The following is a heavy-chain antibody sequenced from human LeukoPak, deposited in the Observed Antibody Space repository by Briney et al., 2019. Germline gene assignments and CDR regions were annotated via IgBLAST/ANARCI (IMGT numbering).Heavy chain of an antibody. V-gene: IGHV1-58*01. CDR2: ILVGSGNT. CDR1: GFAFTSTA. D-gene: IGHD2-2*01. J-gene: IGHJ4*02. CDR3: ASDPPYTSSSAW. Sequence: SVKVSCKASGFAFTSTAVQWVRQARGQRLEWIGWILVGSGNTNYAQMFQERVTLTWDVSTSTAYMVLSSLRSEDTAIYYCASDPPYTSSSAWWGQGTLVTVSS.